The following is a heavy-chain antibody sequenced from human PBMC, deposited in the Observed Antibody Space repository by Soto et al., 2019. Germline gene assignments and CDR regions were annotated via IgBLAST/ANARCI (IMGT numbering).Heavy chain of an antibody. Sequence: ASVKVSCKVSGYTLTELSMHWVRQAPGKGLEWMGGFDPEDGETIYAQKFQGRVTMTEDTSTDTAYMELSSLRSEDTAVYYCATDLGYYDILTGNFDYWGQGTLVTVSS. J-gene: IGHJ4*02. CDR3: ATDLGYYDILTGNFDY. V-gene: IGHV1-24*01. CDR2: FDPEDGET. CDR1: GYTLTELS. D-gene: IGHD3-9*01.